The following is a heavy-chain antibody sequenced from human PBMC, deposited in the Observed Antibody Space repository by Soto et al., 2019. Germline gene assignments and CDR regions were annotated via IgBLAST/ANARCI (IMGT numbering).Heavy chain of an antibody. Sequence: ASVKVSYKASGYTFTSYYMHWVRQAPGQGLEWMGIINPSGGSTSYAQKFQGRVTMTRDTSTSTVYMELSSLRSEDTAVYYCARDGKDRDNSNLLDYWGQGTLVTVSS. CDR1: GYTFTSYY. CDR2: INPSGGST. J-gene: IGHJ4*02. V-gene: IGHV1-46*01. D-gene: IGHD1-26*01. CDR3: ARDGKDRDNSNLLDY.